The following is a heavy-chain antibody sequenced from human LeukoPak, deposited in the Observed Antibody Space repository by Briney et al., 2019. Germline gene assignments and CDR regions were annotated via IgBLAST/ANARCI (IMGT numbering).Heavy chain of an antibody. CDR1: GGSISGYY. Sequence: PSETLSLTCTVSGGSISGYYWSWIRQPPGKGLEYIGYIYSSGSTYYSPSLKGRVIISLDTSKNQFSLKLNSVTAADTAMFYCARPNYGYQKPLDYWGQGTLVTVSS. CDR2: IYSSGST. D-gene: IGHD5-24*01. J-gene: IGHJ4*02. V-gene: IGHV4-59*01. CDR3: ARPNYGYQKPLDY.